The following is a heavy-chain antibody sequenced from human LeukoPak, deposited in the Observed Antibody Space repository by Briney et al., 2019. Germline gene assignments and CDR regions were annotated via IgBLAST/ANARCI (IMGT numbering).Heavy chain of an antibody. CDR2: MYYSGTPA. CDR1: GDSMFDYY. Sequence: SETLSLTCTVSGDSMFDYYWTWIRQPPGKGLEWIGYMYYSGTPANYNSALGSRLTMSIDSSKSQFSLKLSSVTAADTAVYYCARRGSYYGDYYYYGMDVWGQGTTVTVSS. V-gene: IGHV4-59*08. D-gene: IGHD1-26*01. CDR3: ARRGSYYGDYYYYGMDV. J-gene: IGHJ6*02.